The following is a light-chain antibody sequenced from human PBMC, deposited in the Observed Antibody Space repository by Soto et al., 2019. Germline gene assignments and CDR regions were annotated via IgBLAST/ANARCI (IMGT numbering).Light chain of an antibody. J-gene: IGKJ4*01. CDR3: QQTFSFPLT. V-gene: IGKV1-39*01. CDR2: AAS. Sequence: DIQMTQSPSSLSASVGDSVIVTCRASQTISSNLNWYQHKRGKAPKLLIYAASSLQSGVPSRFSGSGSGTDFFLTISNLQPEDFATYYCQQTFSFPLTFGGGTKVEIK. CDR1: QTISSN.